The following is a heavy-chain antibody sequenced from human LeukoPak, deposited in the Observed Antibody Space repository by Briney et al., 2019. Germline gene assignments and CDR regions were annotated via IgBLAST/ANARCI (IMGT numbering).Heavy chain of an antibody. D-gene: IGHD3-10*01. J-gene: IGHJ6*02. V-gene: IGHV3-9*01. CDR3: AKDIARGSILLYYYYYGMDV. CDR2: ISWNSGSI. CDR1: GFTFDDYA. Sequence: GGSLRLSCAASGFTFDDYAMHWVRQAPGKGLEWVSGISWNSGSIGYADSVKGRFTISRDNAKNSLYLQMNSLRAEDTALYYCAKDIARGSILLYYYYYGMDVWGQGTTVTISS.